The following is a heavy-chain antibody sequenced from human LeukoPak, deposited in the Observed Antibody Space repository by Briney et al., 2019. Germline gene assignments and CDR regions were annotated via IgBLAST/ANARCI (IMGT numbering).Heavy chain of an antibody. Sequence: SETLSLTCAVYGGSFSGYYWSWIRQPPGKGLEWIGEINHSGSTNYNPSLKSRVTISVDTSKNQFSLKLSSVTAADTAVYYCARVGRKIAAAAGGADYWGQGTLVTVSS. V-gene: IGHV4-34*01. CDR3: ARVGRKIAAAAGGADY. D-gene: IGHD6-13*01. CDR2: INHSGST. CDR1: GGSFSGYY. J-gene: IGHJ4*02.